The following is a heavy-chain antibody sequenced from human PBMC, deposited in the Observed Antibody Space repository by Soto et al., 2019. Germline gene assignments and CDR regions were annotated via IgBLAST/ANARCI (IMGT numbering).Heavy chain of an antibody. CDR1: GDSVSSNSAA. CDR3: ARVKYGSSPNFYYYGMDV. D-gene: IGHD6-6*01. Sequence: SQTLSLTYAISGDSVSSNSAAWYWIRQSPSRGLEWLGRTYYRSKWYNDYAVSVKSRITINPDTSKNQFSLQLNSVTPEDTAVYYCARVKYGSSPNFYYYGMDVWGQGTTVTVSS. J-gene: IGHJ6*02. V-gene: IGHV6-1*01. CDR2: TYYRSKWYN.